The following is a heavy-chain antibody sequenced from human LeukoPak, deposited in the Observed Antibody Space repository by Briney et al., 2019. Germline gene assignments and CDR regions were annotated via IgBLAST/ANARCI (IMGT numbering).Heavy chain of an antibody. D-gene: IGHD3-22*01. V-gene: IGHV1-8*01. Sequence: ASVKVSCKASGYTFTSYDINWVRQATGRGLEWMGWMNPNSGNTGYAQKFQGRVTMTRNTSISTAYMELSSLRSEDTAVYYCAPRYYDSSGYNYWGQGTLVTVSS. CDR2: MNPNSGNT. J-gene: IGHJ4*02. CDR3: APRYYDSSGYNY. CDR1: GYTFTSYD.